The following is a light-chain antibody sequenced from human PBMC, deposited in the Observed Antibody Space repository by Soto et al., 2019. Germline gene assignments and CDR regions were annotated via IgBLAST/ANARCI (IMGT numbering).Light chain of an antibody. CDR2: GVS. Sequence: EIVLTQSPGTLSLSPGERATLSCRASQSVTSSYLAWYQQKPGQAPRLLIYGVSSRATGIPDRFSGSGSGTDFTLTISRLEPEDFAVYYCQQYGISPRTFDQGTKVDIK. CDR1: QSVTSSY. V-gene: IGKV3-20*01. J-gene: IGKJ1*01. CDR3: QQYGISPRT.